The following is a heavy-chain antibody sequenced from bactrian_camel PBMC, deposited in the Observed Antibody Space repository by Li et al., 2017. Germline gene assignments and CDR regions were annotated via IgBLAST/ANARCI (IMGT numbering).Heavy chain of an antibody. CDR1: GFSFTSYY. V-gene: IGHV3S6*01. J-gene: IGHJ4*01. CDR3: ATDQGLIGGTGAVGHY. CDR2: IHGDSGDT. D-gene: IGHD7*01. Sequence: QVQLVESGGGLVQLGGSLRLSCAASGFSFTSYYPAWVRQEPGKGLEWLSDIHGDSGDTFYTDSVKGRFTISQDNAKIVLYLQMDNLKSEDTAHYYCATDQGLIGGTGAVGHYWGQGTQVTVS.